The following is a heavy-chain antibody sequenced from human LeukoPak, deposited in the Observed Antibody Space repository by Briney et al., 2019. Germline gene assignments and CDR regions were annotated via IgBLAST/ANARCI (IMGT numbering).Heavy chain of an antibody. D-gene: IGHD3-22*01. CDR1: GFTVSSNY. CDR3: AKDFLPNYYDSSGYQSPFDY. J-gene: IGHJ4*02. V-gene: IGHV3-53*01. Sequence: GGSLRLSCAASGFTVSSNYMSWVRQAPGKGLEWVSVIYSGGSTYYADSVKGRFTISRDNSKNTLYLQMNSLRAEDTAVYYCAKDFLPNYYDSSGYQSPFDYWGQGTLVTVSS. CDR2: IYSGGST.